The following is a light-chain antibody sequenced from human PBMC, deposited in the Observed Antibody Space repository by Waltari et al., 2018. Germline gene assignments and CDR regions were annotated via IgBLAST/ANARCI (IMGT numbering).Light chain of an antibody. V-gene: IGKV1-9*01. J-gene: IGKJ4*01. CDR1: QGISSY. Sequence: DIQLTQSPSFLSASVGDRVTITCRASQGISSYLTWFQQKPGKAPKLLIYAASTLQSGVPSRFSGSGSGTEFTLTISSLQPEDFATYYCHQVYTYPLTFGGGTKVEIK. CDR3: HQVYTYPLT. CDR2: AAS.